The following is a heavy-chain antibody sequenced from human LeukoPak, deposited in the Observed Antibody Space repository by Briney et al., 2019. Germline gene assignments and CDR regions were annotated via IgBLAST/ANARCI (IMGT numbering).Heavy chain of an antibody. CDR3: ARGAIYYYMDV. CDR2: INPNSGGT. Sequence: WMGRINPNSGGTKYAQKFQGRVTITRDTAISKAYMELSRLRSDDTAVYYCARGAIYYYMDVWGKGTTVTVSS. V-gene: IGHV1-2*06. J-gene: IGHJ6*03.